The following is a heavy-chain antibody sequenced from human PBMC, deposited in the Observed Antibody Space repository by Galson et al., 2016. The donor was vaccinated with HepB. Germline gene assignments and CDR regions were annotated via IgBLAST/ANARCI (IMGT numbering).Heavy chain of an antibody. CDR1: GFSFSNSG. Sequence: SLRLSCAASGFSFSNSGMSWVRQAPGRGLEWVSGITRSGDATHYADFAKGRFTISRDNSKNTLYLQMNSLRADDTAVYSCARDSSYFDSSGYYYRGVDWYLDLWGRGTLVTVST. CDR3: ARDSSYFDSSGYYYRGVDWYLDL. J-gene: IGHJ2*01. D-gene: IGHD3-22*01. CDR2: ITRSGDAT. V-gene: IGHV3-23*01.